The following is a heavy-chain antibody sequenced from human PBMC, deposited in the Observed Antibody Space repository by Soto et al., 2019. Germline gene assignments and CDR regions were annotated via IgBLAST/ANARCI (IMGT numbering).Heavy chain of an antibody. CDR1: GYTFVDYA. J-gene: IGHJ5*02. V-gene: IGHV1-3*01. D-gene: IGHD3-22*01. CDR3: TREAVVAENWFDP. CDR2: MNPKTGNI. Sequence: GASVKVSCKASGYTFVDYALHWVRQAPGQGLEWVGWMNPKTGNIKSSHKFEDRVSITRDTATSTAYMELSGLRSEDTAVYFCTREAVVAENWFDPWGQGTLLTVSS.